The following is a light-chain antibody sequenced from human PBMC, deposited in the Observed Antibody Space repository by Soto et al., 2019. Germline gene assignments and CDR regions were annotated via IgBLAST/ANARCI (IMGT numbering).Light chain of an antibody. CDR1: QSISRY. Sequence: EIVWTQSPGTLSLSPGERTTLSLMASQSISRYLAWYQQKPGQAPRLLIYDASNRATGIPARFSGSGSGTEFTLTISSLQSEASAVYYCQQYNNWPPWTFGQGTKVDIK. CDR2: DAS. CDR3: QQYNNWPPWT. V-gene: IGKV3-15*01. J-gene: IGKJ1*01.